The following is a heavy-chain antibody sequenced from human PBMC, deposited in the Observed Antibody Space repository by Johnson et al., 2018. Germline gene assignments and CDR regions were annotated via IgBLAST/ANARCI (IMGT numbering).Heavy chain of an antibody. CDR1: GFTFSSYS. V-gene: IGHV3-21*01. J-gene: IGHJ3*02. Sequence: VQLVESGGGLVKPGGSPRLSCAASGFTFSSYSMNWVRQAPGKGLEWVSSISSSSSYIYYADSVKGRFTISRDNAKNSLYLQMTSLRDEDKAVYYWAGDGGGNGDAFEIWGQGTMVTVSS. CDR3: AGDGGGNGDAFEI. D-gene: IGHD1-1*01. CDR2: ISSSSSYI.